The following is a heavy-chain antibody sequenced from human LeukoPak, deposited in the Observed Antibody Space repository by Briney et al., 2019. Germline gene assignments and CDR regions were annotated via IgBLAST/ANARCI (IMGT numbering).Heavy chain of an antibody. D-gene: IGHD5-18*01. CDR1: GGTFSSYA. V-gene: IGHV1-69*01. J-gene: IGHJ4*02. CDR3: ARMEGYSYSDY. Sequence: ASVKVSCKASGGTFSSYAISWVRQAPGQGLEWMGGIIPIFGTTNYAQKFQGRVTITADESTSTAYVELSSLRSEDTAVYYCARMEGYSYSDYWGQGTLVTVSS. CDR2: IIPIFGTT.